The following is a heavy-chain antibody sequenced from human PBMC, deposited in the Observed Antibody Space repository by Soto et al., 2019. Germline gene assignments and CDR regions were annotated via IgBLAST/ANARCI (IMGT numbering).Heavy chain of an antibody. D-gene: IGHD6-13*01. V-gene: IGHV3-74*01. J-gene: IGHJ3*02. CDR2: ISSDGSST. CDR3: ARFDIAAPPPI. CDR1: GFTFSSCW. Sequence: EVQLVESGGGLVQPGGSLRLSCAASGFTFSSCWMHWVRQDPGKGLVWVSRISSDGSSTSYADSVKGRFTISRDNAKNTLYLQMNSLRAEDTAVYYCARFDIAAPPPIWRLGPMVTVSS.